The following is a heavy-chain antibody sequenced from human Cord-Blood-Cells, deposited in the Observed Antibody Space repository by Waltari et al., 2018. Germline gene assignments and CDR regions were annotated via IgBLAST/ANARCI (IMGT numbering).Heavy chain of an antibody. V-gene: IGHV4-34*01. CDR2: INHSGST. CDR1: GGSFSGYY. Sequence: QVQLQQWGAGLLKPSETLSLTCAVYGGSFSGYYWSWIRQPPGKGLEWVGEINHSGSTNYHPSLKSRVTISVDTSNTQFSLKLSSVTAADTAVYYCARGRGWDIWGQGTMVTVSS. CDR3: ARGRGWDI. J-gene: IGHJ3*02. D-gene: IGHD2-15*01.